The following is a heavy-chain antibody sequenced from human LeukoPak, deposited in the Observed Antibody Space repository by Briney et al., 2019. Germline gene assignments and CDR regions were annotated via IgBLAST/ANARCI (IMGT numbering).Heavy chain of an antibody. CDR3: ARIMYGSGWTLPDY. Sequence: PGGSLRLSCVASGFTFSSYSMDWVRQAPGKGLERVAYITSSSSLIKYADSVKSRFTISRDNGKNSLYLQMNSLRVEDTAVYYCARIMYGSGWTLPDYWGQGTRVIVPS. J-gene: IGHJ4*02. CDR1: GFTFSSYS. D-gene: IGHD6-19*01. CDR2: ITSSSSLI. V-gene: IGHV3-48*01.